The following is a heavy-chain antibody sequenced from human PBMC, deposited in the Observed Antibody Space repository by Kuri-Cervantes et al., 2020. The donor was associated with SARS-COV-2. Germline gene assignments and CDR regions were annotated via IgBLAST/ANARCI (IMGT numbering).Heavy chain of an antibody. CDR2: TYYRSKWYN. CDR1: GDSVSSSTAA. V-gene: IGHV6-1*01. D-gene: IGHD3-10*01. J-gene: IGHJ6*02. Sequence: SCAISGDSVSSSTAAWNWIRQSPSRGLEWLGRTYYRSKWYNDYAVSVKSRITINPDTSKNQFSLHLNSVTPENTAVYYCARVHPGPEFYYGMDVWGQGTTVTVSS. CDR3: ARVHPGPEFYYGMDV.